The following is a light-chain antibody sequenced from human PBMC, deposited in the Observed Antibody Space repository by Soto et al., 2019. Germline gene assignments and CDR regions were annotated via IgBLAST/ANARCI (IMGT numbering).Light chain of an antibody. CDR2: DAS. Sequence: EIVLTQSPATVSLSPGERATLSCRASQSVSIYLAWYQQKPGQAPRLLIYDASNRASDIPARFSGSGSETDFTPTISSLEPEDFAIYYCQQRSNWPLTFGGGTKVEIK. V-gene: IGKV3-11*01. J-gene: IGKJ4*01. CDR1: QSVSIY. CDR3: QQRSNWPLT.